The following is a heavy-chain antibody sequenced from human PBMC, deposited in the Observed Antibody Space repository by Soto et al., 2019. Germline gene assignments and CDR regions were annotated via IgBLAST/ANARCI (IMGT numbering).Heavy chain of an antibody. V-gene: IGHV4-39*01. D-gene: IGHD6-19*01. Sequence: SETLSLTCTVSGGSISSSSYYWGWIRQPPGKGLEWIGSIYYSGSTYYNPSLKSRVTISVDTSKNQFSLKLSSVTAADTAVYYCASLSHIAVAGTGYFDYWGQGTLVTVSS. CDR1: GGSISSSSYY. J-gene: IGHJ4*02. CDR3: ASLSHIAVAGTGYFDY. CDR2: IYYSGST.